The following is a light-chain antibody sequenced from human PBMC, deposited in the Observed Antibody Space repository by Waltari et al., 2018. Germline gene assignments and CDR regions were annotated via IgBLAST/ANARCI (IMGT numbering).Light chain of an antibody. CDR2: DAY. CDR3: QKYGTLPAT. V-gene: IGKV3-20*01. J-gene: IGKJ1*01. Sequence: DIFLTQSPGTLSLSPGEGATLSCRASKSISRFLAWYQQKPGQAPRLLIYDAYTSATGIPDRFSGSGSGTDFSLTISRLGPEDFAVYYCQKYGTLPATFGQGTKVEIK. CDR1: KSISRF.